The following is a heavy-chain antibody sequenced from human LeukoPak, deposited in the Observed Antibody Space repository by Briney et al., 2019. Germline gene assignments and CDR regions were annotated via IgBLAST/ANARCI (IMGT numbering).Heavy chain of an antibody. V-gene: IGHV3-20*04. CDR1: GFAFDEHG. Sequence: GGSLRLSCTASGFAFDEHGMSWVRQVPGRGLEWVSGINWSGGSTGYADPLRGRFTTSRDNAKNSLYLQMDSLRAEDTALYYCARAPITSPFYFDYWGQGTLVTVSS. J-gene: IGHJ4*02. D-gene: IGHD2-2*01. CDR2: INWSGGST. CDR3: ARAPITSPFYFDY.